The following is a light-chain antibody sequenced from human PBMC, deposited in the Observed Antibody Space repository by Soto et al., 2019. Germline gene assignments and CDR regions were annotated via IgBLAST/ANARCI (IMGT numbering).Light chain of an antibody. CDR2: DAS. Sequence: DIQVTQSPSTVSASVGDRITITCRASQSIKTWLAWYQHRPGKAPNLLIYDASTLESGVPSRFSGSGSGTEFILTISSLQADDIGTYYCQEYKSFSGWTFGQGTKVDIK. J-gene: IGKJ1*01. CDR1: QSIKTW. V-gene: IGKV1-5*01. CDR3: QEYKSFSGWT.